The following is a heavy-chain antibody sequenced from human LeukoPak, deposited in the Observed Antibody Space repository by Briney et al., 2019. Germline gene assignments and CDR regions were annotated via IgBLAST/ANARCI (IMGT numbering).Heavy chain of an antibody. D-gene: IGHD4-17*01. CDR2: ISSSGSTI. V-gene: IGHV3-48*04. CDR1: GLTVTTNF. Sequence: GGSLRLSCAASGLTVTTNFMSWVRQAPGKGLEWVSYISSSGSTIYYADSVRGRFTISRDNTKNSLYLQMDSLTADDTAVYFCACLRGPSDYWGQGTLVTVSS. CDR3: ACLRGPSDY. J-gene: IGHJ4*02.